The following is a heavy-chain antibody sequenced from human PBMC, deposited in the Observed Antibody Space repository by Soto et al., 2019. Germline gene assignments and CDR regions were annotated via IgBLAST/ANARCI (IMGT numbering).Heavy chain of an antibody. V-gene: IGHV1-18*01. CDR1: GYTVTSYG. Sequence: ASVKVSCKASGYTVTSYGISCVRQAPGQVLEWMGWISAYNGNTNYAQKLQGRVTMTTDTSTSTAYMELRSLRSDDTAVYYCARDVSRDSSPMYYFDYWGQGTLVTVSS. CDR3: ARDVSRDSSPMYYFDY. CDR2: ISAYNGNT. J-gene: IGHJ4*02. D-gene: IGHD3-22*01.